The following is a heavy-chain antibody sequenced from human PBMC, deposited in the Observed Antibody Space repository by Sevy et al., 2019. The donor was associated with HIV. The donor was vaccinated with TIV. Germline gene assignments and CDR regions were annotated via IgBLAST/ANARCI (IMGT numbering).Heavy chain of an antibody. D-gene: IGHD3-3*01. Sequence: SETLSLTCAVYGGSFSGYYWSWIRQPPGKGLEWIGEINHSGSTNYNPSLKSRVTISVDTSKNQFSLKLSSVTAAETAVYYCASGGVWSGYSTLSDYWGQGTLVTVSS. J-gene: IGHJ4*02. CDR1: GGSFSGYY. CDR3: ASGGVWSGYSTLSDY. V-gene: IGHV4-34*01. CDR2: INHSGST.